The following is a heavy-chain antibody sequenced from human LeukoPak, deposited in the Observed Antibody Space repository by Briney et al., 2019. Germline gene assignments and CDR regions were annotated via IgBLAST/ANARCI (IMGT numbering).Heavy chain of an antibody. CDR1: GGSISSSSSF. CDR2: FYYIGST. D-gene: IGHD6-25*01. Sequence: SETLSLTCTVSGGSISSSSSFWAWIRQPPGKGLEWIGSFYYIGSTYYNPSLKSRVTISVDTSKNQLSLKLNSVTAADTAVYYCARGVQRGYYGMDVWGQGTTVTVSS. J-gene: IGHJ6*02. CDR3: ARGVQRGYYGMDV. V-gene: IGHV4-39*01.